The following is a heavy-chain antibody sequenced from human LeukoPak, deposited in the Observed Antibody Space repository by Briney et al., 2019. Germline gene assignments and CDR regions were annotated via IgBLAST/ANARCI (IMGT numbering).Heavy chain of an antibody. J-gene: IGHJ4*02. Sequence: GGSLRLSCAASGFTFSSYWISWVRQAPGKGLEWVANIKQDGSEKYYVDSVKGRFTISRDNAKNSLYLQMNSLRAEDTAVYYCARDRYTSYWGQGTLVTVSS. D-gene: IGHD3-16*02. CDR1: GFTFSSYW. CDR3: ARDRYTSY. V-gene: IGHV3-7*01. CDR2: IKQDGSEK.